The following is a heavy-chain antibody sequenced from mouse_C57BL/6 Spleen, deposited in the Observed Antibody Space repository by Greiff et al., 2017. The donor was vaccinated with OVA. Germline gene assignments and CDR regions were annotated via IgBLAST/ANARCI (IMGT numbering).Heavy chain of an antibody. CDR3: ARNGQTGRYFDV. Sequence: VHLVESGPGLVQPSQSLSITCTVSGFSLTSYGVHWVRQSPGKGLEWLGVIWSGGSTDYNAAFISRLSISKDNSKSQVFFKMNSLQADDTAIYYCARNGQTGRYFDVWGTGTTVTVSS. J-gene: IGHJ1*03. D-gene: IGHD4-1*01. V-gene: IGHV2-2*01. CDR1: GFSLTSYG. CDR2: IWSGGST.